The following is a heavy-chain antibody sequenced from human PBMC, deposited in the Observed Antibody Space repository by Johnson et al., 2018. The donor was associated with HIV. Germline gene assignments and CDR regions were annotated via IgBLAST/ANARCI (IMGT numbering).Heavy chain of an antibody. Sequence: QVQLVESGGGVVQPGRSLRLSCAASGFTFSSFGMHWVRQAPGKGLEWVAVIWYDGSDKYYADSVKGRFTISRDNSRNTVYRQMNSLRVEDTAGYYCAEGCRGLLERTYAFDIWGQGTMVTVSS. CDR3: AEGCRGLLERTYAFDI. CDR1: GFTFSSFG. CDR2: IWYDGSDK. J-gene: IGHJ3*02. D-gene: IGHD3-22*01. V-gene: IGHV3-33*06.